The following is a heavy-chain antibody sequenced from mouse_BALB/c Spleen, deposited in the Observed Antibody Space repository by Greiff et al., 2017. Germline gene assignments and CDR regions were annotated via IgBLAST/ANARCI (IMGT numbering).Heavy chain of an antibody. Sequence: QVQLQQSGPGLVAPSQSLSITCTVSGFSLTSYGVHWVRQPPGKGLEWLGVIWAGGSTNYNSALMSRLSISKDNSKSQVFLKMNSLQTDDTAMYYCARAGGNSYYYAMDYWGQGTSVTVSS. J-gene: IGHJ4*01. D-gene: IGHD2-1*01. V-gene: IGHV2-9*02. CDR1: GFSLTSYG. CDR2: IWAGGST. CDR3: ARAGGNSYYYAMDY.